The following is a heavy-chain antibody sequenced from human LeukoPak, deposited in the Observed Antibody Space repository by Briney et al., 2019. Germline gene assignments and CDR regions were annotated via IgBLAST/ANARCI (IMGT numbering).Heavy chain of an antibody. V-gene: IGHV3-30-3*01. CDR1: GFTFSSYA. J-gene: IGHJ4*02. D-gene: IGHD3/OR15-3a*01. Sequence: GGSLRLSCAASGFTFSSYAMHWVRQAPGKGLEWVAVISYDGSNKYYADSVKGRFTISRDNSKNTLYLQMNSLRAEDTAVYYCARAPLVWDWLSLIDYWGQGTLVTVSS. CDR2: ISYDGSNK. CDR3: ARAPLVWDWLSLIDY.